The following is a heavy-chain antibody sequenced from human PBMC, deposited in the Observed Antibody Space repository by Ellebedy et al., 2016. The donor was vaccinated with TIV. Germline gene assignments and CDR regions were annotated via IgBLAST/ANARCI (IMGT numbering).Heavy chain of an antibody. Sequence: PGGSLRLSCAASGFIFSTYSMNRVRQAPGKGLEWVSFITSDSTTIFYAGSVKGRFTISRDNAKNSLFLQMNSLRAEDTAVYYCVRGRGIAAAGTPAPDYWGQGTLVTVSS. CDR1: GFIFSTYS. D-gene: IGHD6-13*01. J-gene: IGHJ4*02. CDR2: ITSDSTTI. V-gene: IGHV3-48*04. CDR3: VRGRGIAAAGTPAPDY.